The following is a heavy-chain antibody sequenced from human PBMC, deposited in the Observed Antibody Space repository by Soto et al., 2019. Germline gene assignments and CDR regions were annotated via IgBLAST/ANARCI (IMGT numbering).Heavy chain of an antibody. CDR2: ISYDGSNK. V-gene: IGHV3-30*18. CDR1: GFTFSSYG. J-gene: IGHJ4*02. CDR3: AKARWELLLAFDY. Sequence: PGGSLRLSCAASGFTFSSYGMHWVRQAPGKGLEWVAVISYDGSNKYYADSVKGRFTISRDNSKNTLYLQMNSLRAEDTAVYYCAKARWELLLAFDYWGQGTLVTVSS. D-gene: IGHD1-26*01.